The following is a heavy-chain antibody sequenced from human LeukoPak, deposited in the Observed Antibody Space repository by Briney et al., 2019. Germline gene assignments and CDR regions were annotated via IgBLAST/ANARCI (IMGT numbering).Heavy chain of an antibody. CDR1: GYTFTSYG. CDR3: ARAAPISLNFDY. CDR2: INPNSGGT. V-gene: IGHV1-2*02. J-gene: IGHJ4*02. D-gene: IGHD3-9*01. Sequence: GASVKVSCKASGYTFTSYGISWVRQAPGQGLEWMGWINPNSGGTNYAQKFQGRVTMTRDTSISTAYMELSRLRSDDTAVYYCARAAPISLNFDYWGQGTLVTVSS.